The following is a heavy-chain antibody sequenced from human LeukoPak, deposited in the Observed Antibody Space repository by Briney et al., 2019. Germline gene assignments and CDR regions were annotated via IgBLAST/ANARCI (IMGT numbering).Heavy chain of an antibody. CDR1: GYTFTGYY. CDR2: INPNSGGT. Sequence: ASVKVSCKASGYTFTGYYMHWVRQAPGQGLEWMGWINPNSGGTNYAQKFQGRVTTTRDTSISTAYMELSRLRSDDTAVYYCARGRLGYCSSTSCEPIDYWGQGTLVTVSS. D-gene: IGHD2-2*01. CDR3: ARGRLGYCSSTSCEPIDY. J-gene: IGHJ4*02. V-gene: IGHV1-2*02.